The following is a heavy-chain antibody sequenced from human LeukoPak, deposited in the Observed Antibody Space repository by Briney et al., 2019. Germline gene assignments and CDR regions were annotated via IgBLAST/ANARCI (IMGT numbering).Heavy chain of an antibody. CDR2: MNPNSGNT. V-gene: IGHV1-8*01. CDR1: GYTFTSYD. Sequence: GASVTVSCKASGYTFTSYDINWVRQATGQGLEWMGWMNPNSGNTGYAQKFQGRVTMTRNTSISTAYMELSSLRSEDTAVYYCARGNEYCSGGSCYSYFDYWGQGTLVTVSS. D-gene: IGHD2-15*01. CDR3: ARGNEYCSGGSCYSYFDY. J-gene: IGHJ4*02.